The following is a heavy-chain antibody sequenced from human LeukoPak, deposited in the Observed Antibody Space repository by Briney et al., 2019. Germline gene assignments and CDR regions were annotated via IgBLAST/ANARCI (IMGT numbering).Heavy chain of an antibody. CDR2: IKQDGSEK. CDR1: GFTFSSYW. CDR3: ARSGTGIAAADTNWFDP. V-gene: IGHV3-7*01. J-gene: IGHJ5*02. D-gene: IGHD6-13*01. Sequence: GESLKISCAASGFTFSSYWMSWVRQAPGKGLEWVANIKQDGSEKYYVDSVKGRFTISRDNGKNSLYLQMNSLRVEDTAVYYCARSGTGIAAADTNWFDPWGQGTLVTVSS.